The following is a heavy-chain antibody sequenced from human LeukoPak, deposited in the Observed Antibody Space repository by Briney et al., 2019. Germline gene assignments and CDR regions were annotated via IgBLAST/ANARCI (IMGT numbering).Heavy chain of an antibody. V-gene: IGHV1-2*02. CDR3: ARDRCTNGVCYSDY. CDR2: INPNSGGT. CDR1: GYTFTGYY. D-gene: IGHD2-8*01. Sequence: GASVKVSCKASGYTFTGYYMHWVRQAPGQGLEWMGWINPNSGGTNYAQKFQGRVTMTRDTSISTAYMELSRLRSDDTAVYYCARDRCTNGVCYSDYWGQGTLVTVSS. J-gene: IGHJ4*02.